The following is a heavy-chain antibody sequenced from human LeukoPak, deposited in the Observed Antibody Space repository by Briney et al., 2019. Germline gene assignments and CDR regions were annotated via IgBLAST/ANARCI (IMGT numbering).Heavy chain of an antibody. Sequence: GGSLRLSCAASGFTFSSYSMNWVRQAPGKGLEWVSSISSSSSYIYYADSVKGRSTISRDNAKNSLYLQMNSLRAEDTAVYYCARVPEYYYGSGSYFNYWGQGTLVTVSS. CDR3: ARVPEYYYGSGSYFNY. CDR1: GFTFSSYS. D-gene: IGHD3-10*01. J-gene: IGHJ4*02. CDR2: ISSSSSYI. V-gene: IGHV3-21*01.